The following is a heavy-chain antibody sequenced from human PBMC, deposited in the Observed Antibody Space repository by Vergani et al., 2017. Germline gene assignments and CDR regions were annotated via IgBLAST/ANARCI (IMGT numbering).Heavy chain of an antibody. D-gene: IGHD2-2*01. J-gene: IGHJ4*02. V-gene: IGHV3-9*01. CDR1: GFTFDDYA. CDR2: ISWNSGSI. Sequence: EVQLVESGGGLVQPGRSLRLSCAASGFTFDDYAMHWVRQAPGKGLEWVSGISWNSGSIGYADSVKGRFTISRDNAKNSLYLQMNSLRAEDTALYDCAKXNRYCSSTSCYFDYWGQGTLVTVSS. CDR3: AKXNRYCSSTSCYFDY.